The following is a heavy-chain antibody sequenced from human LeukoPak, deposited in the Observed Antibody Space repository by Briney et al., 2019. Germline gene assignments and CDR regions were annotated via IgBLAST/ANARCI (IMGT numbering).Heavy chain of an antibody. Sequence: PGGSLRLSCAASGFTFSSDWMHWVRQVPGKGLVWVSRINFDGSNTIYADSVKGRFTISRDNAKNTLYLQMNSLRTEDTAVYYCARGSSNVPNLLDHWGQGTPVTVSS. D-gene: IGHD2-2*01. CDR1: GFTFSSDW. J-gene: IGHJ4*02. CDR3: ARGSSNVPNLLDH. V-gene: IGHV3-74*01. CDR2: INFDGSNT.